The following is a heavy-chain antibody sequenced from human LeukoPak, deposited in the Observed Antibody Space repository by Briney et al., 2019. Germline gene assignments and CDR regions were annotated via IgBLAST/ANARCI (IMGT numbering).Heavy chain of an antibody. CDR3: ARDYCGGDCFPDY. V-gene: IGHV1-2*06. J-gene: IGHJ4*02. CDR1: GYTFTGYY. Sequence: ASVKVSCKASGYTFTGYYVHWVRQAPGQGLEWMGRINPNSGDTNYAQKFQGRVTMTRDTSISTAYMELSRLRSDDTAVYYCARDYCGGDCFPDYWGQGTVVTVSS. CDR2: INPNSGDT. D-gene: IGHD2-21*02.